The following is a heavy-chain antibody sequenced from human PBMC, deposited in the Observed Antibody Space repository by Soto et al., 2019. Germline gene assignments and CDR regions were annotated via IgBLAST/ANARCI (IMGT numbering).Heavy chain of an antibody. CDR3: ATGGTYFDY. CDR1: GGSISSSSYY. Sequence: SETLSLTCTVSGGSISSSSYYWGWIRQPPGKGLEWIGRIYYSGSTYYNPSLKSRVTISADTSKNQFSLKLTSVTAADTAVYYCATGGTYFDYWGQGTLVTVSS. CDR2: IYYSGST. V-gene: IGHV4-39*07. J-gene: IGHJ4*02.